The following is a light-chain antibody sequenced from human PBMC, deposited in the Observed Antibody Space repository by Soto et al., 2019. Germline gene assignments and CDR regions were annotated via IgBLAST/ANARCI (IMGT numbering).Light chain of an antibody. CDR1: QSLSKHY. Sequence: DIVFTLSLGTPSLSPGPRSTLAGMAGQSLSKHYLAWYQHNPGQAPRTLIYGAPNRATGIPDRCSGIGSGTDFTLTISRMEPEDFAVYYCQHYGSPGTFGQGTKVDIK. CDR2: GAP. V-gene: IGKV3-20*01. CDR3: QHYGSPGT. J-gene: IGKJ1*01.